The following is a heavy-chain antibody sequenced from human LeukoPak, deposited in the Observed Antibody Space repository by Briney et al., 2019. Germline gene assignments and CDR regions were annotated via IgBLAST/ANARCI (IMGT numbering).Heavy chain of an antibody. CDR1: GFTFSSYA. CDR2: ISGSGGST. J-gene: IGHJ4*02. V-gene: IGHV3-23*01. Sequence: PGGSLRLSCAASGFTFSSYAMSWVRQAPGKGLEWVSAISGSGGSTYYADSVKGRFTITRDNSKNTLYLQMNSLRAEDTAVYYCAKVLRFLEWAADYWGQGTLVTVSS. CDR3: AKVLRFLEWAADY. D-gene: IGHD3-3*01.